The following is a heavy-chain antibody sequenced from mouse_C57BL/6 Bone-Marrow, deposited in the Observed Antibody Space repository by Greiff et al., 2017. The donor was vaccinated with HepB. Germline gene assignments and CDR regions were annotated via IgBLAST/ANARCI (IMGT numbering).Heavy chain of an antibody. CDR1: GYAFSSSW. V-gene: IGHV1-82*01. Sequence: QVQLQQPGPELVKPGASVKISCKASGYAFSSSWMNWVKQRPGKGLEWIGRIYPGDGDTNYNGKFKGKATLTADKSSSTAYMQLSSLTSEDSAVYFCARSENLLLHGYFDVWGTGTTVTVSS. CDR2: IYPGDGDT. J-gene: IGHJ1*03. D-gene: IGHD1-1*01. CDR3: ARSENLLLHGYFDV.